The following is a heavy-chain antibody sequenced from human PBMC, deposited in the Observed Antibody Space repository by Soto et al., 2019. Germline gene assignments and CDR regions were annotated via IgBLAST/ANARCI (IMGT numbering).Heavy chain of an antibody. CDR3: ARSPYYDFWSGYQNWFAP. D-gene: IGHD3-3*01. V-gene: IGHV1-3*01. Sequence: QVQLVQSGAEAKEPGASVKVSCKVSGYKFTNFAIHWVRQAPGRSLEWMGWINPANGYTKFSQKFHDRATLTRDTPANTAYMELQSLTSEDTAVYYCARSPYYDFWSGYQNWFAPWGQGTLVTVSS. CDR1: GYKFTNFA. J-gene: IGHJ5*02. CDR2: INPANGYT.